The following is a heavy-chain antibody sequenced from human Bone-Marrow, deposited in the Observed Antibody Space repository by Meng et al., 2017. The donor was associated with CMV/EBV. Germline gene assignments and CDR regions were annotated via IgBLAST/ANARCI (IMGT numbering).Heavy chain of an antibody. CDR1: GFTFSSHW. J-gene: IGHJ5*02. Sequence: GESLKISCTVSGFTFSSHWMSWVRLAPGKGLEWVANIKQDGSEKYYVDSVKGRFTISRDNAKNSLYLQMDSLRGEDTAVYYCVRDRIECSAGRCSPGTTAWGQGTLVTVSS. CDR2: IKQDGSEK. V-gene: IGHV3-7*01. CDR3: VRDRIECSAGRCSPGTTA. D-gene: IGHD2-15*01.